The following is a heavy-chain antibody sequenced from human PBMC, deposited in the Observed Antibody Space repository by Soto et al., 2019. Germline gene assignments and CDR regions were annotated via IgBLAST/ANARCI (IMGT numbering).Heavy chain of an antibody. V-gene: IGHV1-18*01. CDR1: GYTFTSYG. Sequence: GXSVKVSCKASGYTFTSYGISWVRQAPGQGLERMGWISAYNGNTNYAQKLQGRVTMTTDTSTSTAFMDLRSLISDDTAVYYCARDGGSEMGATGNHFDYWGQVTLVTVSS. CDR2: ISAYNGNT. D-gene: IGHD1-26*01. J-gene: IGHJ4*02. CDR3: ARDGGSEMGATGNHFDY.